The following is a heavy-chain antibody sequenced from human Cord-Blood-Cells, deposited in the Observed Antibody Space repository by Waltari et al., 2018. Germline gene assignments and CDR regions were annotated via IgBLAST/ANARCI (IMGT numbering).Heavy chain of an antibody. D-gene: IGHD2-2*01. J-gene: IGHJ3*02. V-gene: IGHV4-39*01. CDR2: IYYSGST. CDR3: ATPRWVIVVVPAALNDAFDI. CDR1: GGSISSSSYY. Sequence: KPSETLSLTCTVSGGSISSSSYYWGWIRQPPGKGLEWIGSIYYSGSTYYNPSLKSRVTISVDTSKNQFSLKLSSVTAADTAVYYCATPRWVIVVVPAALNDAFDIWGQGTMVTVSS.